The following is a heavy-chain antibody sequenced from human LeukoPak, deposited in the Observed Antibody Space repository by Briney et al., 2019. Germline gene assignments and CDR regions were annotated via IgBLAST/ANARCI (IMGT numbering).Heavy chain of an antibody. V-gene: IGHV3-30*18. CDR1: GFTFSSYG. J-gene: IGHJ4*02. CDR3: AKDRRGWLQLFAFDY. CDR2: ISYDGSNK. Sequence: PGGSLRLSCAASGFTFSSYGMHWVRQAPGKGLEWVAVISYDGSNKYYADSVKGRFTISRDNSKNTLYLQMNSLRAEDTAVYYCAKDRRGWLQLFAFDYWGQGTLVTVSS. D-gene: IGHD5-24*01.